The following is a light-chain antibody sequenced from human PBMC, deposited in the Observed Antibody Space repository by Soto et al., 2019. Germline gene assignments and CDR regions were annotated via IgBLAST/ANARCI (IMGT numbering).Light chain of an antibody. CDR2: EVT. V-gene: IGLV2-14*01. Sequence: QSALTQPASVSGSPGQSITIYCTGTSGDIGSYNRVSWYQQHPGKAPKLIIYEVTDRPSGVSNRFSGSKSGNTASLTISGLQAEDEVEYYCSLYTNFNTRARVFGTGTKVTVL. CDR1: SGDIGSYNR. CDR3: SLYTNFNTRARV. J-gene: IGLJ1*01.